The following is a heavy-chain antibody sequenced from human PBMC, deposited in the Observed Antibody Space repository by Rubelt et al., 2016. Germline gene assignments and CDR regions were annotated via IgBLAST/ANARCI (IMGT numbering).Heavy chain of an antibody. D-gene: IGHD2-21*01. V-gene: IGHV4-39*07. Sequence: QLQLQESGPGLVKPSETLSLTCTVSGGSISSSVYYWGWIRQPPGKGLEWIGSIYYDGSTYYNPSLKSRVTISVDTSKNQLSLKMYSVTAADTAVYYCASSLGEFFDHWGQGALVTVSS. CDR3: ASSLGEFFDH. CDR1: GGSISSSVYY. CDR2: IYYDGST. J-gene: IGHJ4*02.